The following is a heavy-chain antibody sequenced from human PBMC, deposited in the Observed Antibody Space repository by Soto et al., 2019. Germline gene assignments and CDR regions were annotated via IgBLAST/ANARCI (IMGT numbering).Heavy chain of an antibody. Sequence: SETLSLTRTVSGGSISSYYRSWIRQPPGKGLEWIGYIYYSGSTNYNPSLKSRVTISVDTSKNQFSLKLSSVTAADTAVYYCARGGGYGDYLFDYWGQGTLVTAPQ. CDR1: GGSISSYY. CDR3: ARGGGYGDYLFDY. CDR2: IYYSGST. D-gene: IGHD4-17*01. V-gene: IGHV4-59*01. J-gene: IGHJ4*02.